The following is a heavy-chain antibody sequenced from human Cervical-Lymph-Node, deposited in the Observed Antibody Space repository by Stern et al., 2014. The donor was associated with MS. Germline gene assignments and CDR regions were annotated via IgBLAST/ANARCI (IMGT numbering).Heavy chain of an antibody. CDR3: ATLYDSSGNYGMEV. J-gene: IGHJ6*02. V-gene: IGHV1-46*01. Sequence: VQLVESGAEVKKPGASVKVSCKASGYTFIRDYIHWVRKAPGQGLEWMGIINPNGGSTRYAQKFQGRVTMTSDTSTSTVSMELSSLRSEDTAVYYCATLYDSSGNYGMEVWGQGTTVIVSS. CDR2: INPNGGST. D-gene: IGHD3-3*01. CDR1: GYTFIRDY.